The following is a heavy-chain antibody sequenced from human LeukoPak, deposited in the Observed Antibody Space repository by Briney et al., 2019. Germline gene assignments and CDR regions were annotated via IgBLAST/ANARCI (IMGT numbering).Heavy chain of an antibody. D-gene: IGHD3-3*01. J-gene: IGHJ4*02. CDR2: INENGRTT. CDR1: GFTFSSYW. CDR3: ARDLTMLGTPGDDFDY. Sequence: GGSLRLSCAASGFTFSSYWMHWVRQAPGKGLVWVSRINENGRTTSYADSVKGRFTISRDNAKNTVYLQMTSLRAEDTAIYYCARDLTMLGTPGDDFDYWGQGTLVTVSS. V-gene: IGHV3-74*01.